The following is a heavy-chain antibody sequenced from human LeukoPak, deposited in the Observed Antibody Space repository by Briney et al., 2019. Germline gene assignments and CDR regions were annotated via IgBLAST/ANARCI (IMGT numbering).Heavy chain of an antibody. CDR1: GFTVSSNS. Sequence: PGGSLRLSCTVSGFTVSSNSMSWVRQAPGKGLEWVSFIYSDNTHYSDSVKGRFTISRDNSRNTLYLQMNSLRAEDTAVYYCARDWRPFHAFDIWGQGTMVTVSS. D-gene: IGHD6-25*01. CDR3: ARDWRPFHAFDI. J-gene: IGHJ3*02. CDR2: IYSDNT. V-gene: IGHV3-53*01.